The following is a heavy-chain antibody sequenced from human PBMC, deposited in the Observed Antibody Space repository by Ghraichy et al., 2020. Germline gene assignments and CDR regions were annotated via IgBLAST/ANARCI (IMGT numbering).Heavy chain of an antibody. CDR3: ARGWGRFDY. V-gene: IGHV3-7*01. CDR2: IKYDGSAE. D-gene: IGHD2-21*02. J-gene: IGHJ4*02. Sequence: GGSRRLSCAASGFAYSSYWMNWVRQAPGKGLEWVAYIKYDGSAEYYVDSVKGRFGISRDNAKNLLFLQMNSLRAEDTAVYYCARGWGRFDYWGQGTLVTVSS. CDR1: GFAYSSYW.